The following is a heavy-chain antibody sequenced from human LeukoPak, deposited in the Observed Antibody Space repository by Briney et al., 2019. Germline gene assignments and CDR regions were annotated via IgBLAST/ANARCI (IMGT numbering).Heavy chain of an antibody. J-gene: IGHJ4*02. CDR1: GFTFSSYA. D-gene: IGHD6-19*01. CDR3: ARAVAGTTGLWDY. V-gene: IGHV3-23*01. CDR2: ISDNGGST. Sequence: GGSLRLSCAASGFTFSSYAMSWVRQSPGKGLEWVSAISDNGGSTYYADSVKGRFTISRDNTKNTLYLQINTLTADDTAVYYCARAVAGTTGLWDYWGQGTLVTVSS.